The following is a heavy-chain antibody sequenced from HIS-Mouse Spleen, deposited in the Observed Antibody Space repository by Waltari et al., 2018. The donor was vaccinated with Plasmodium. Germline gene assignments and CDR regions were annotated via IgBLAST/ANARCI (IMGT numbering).Heavy chain of an antibody. CDR1: CFTFSSYD. D-gene: IGHD1-1*01. V-gene: IGHV3-13*01. CDR2: IGTAGDT. CDR3: ARGRWNHAFDI. Sequence: EVQLVESGGGLVQPGGSLRLSCAALCFTFSSYDMHWVRQATGKGLEWVSAIGTAGDTYYPGSVKGRFTISRENAKNSLYLQMNSLRAGDTAVYYCARGRWNHAFDIWGQGTMVTVSS. J-gene: IGHJ3*02.